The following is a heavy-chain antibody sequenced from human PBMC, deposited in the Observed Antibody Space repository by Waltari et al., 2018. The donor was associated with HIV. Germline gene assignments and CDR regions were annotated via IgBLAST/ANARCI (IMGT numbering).Heavy chain of an antibody. Sequence: QVQLQQWGAGLLKPSETLSLTCAVYGGSFSGYYWSWIRQPPGKGLEWIGEINHSGSTNSTPSLKSRVTISVDTSMNQFSLKLSSVTAADTAVYYCAISFLMITFGGVIDTFDYWGQGTLVTVSS. CDR3: AISFLMITFGGVIDTFDY. J-gene: IGHJ4*02. V-gene: IGHV4-34*01. D-gene: IGHD3-16*02. CDR2: INHSGST. CDR1: GGSFSGYY.